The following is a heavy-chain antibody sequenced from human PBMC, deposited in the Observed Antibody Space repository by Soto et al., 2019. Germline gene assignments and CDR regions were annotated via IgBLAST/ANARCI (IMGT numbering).Heavy chain of an antibody. D-gene: IGHD6-19*01. J-gene: IGHJ6*02. CDR3: AKGAVAGTPTSYYYYGMDV. Sequence: QVQLLQSGAEVKKPGSSVRVSCEASGGTFRTYAISWVRQAPGQGLERMGEIIPIFGTINYAQKFQGRLTITADESTATVYMDLRSLRSDDTALYYCAKGAVAGTPTSYYYYGMDVWGQGTTVTVSS. CDR1: GGTFRTYA. V-gene: IGHV1-69*12. CDR2: IIPIFGTI.